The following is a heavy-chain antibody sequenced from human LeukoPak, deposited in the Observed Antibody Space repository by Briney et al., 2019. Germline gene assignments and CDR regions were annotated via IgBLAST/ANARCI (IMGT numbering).Heavy chain of an antibody. CDR2: IATDGSFA. J-gene: IGHJ3*01. D-gene: IGHD3-10*01. V-gene: IGHV3-30*18. Sequence: GGSLRLPCAASGFTFSSYGMTWVRQAPGKGLEWLAGIATDGSFAYYADSVKGRFTLSRDNSKNTLYLQMNSLRVDDTAVYYCAKDESRVRGVIRDAFDFWGQGTLVTVSS. CDR1: GFTFSSYG. CDR3: AKDESRVRGVIRDAFDF.